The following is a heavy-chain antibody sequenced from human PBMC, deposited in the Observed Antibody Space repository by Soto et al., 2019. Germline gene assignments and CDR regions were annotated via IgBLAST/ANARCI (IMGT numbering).Heavy chain of an antibody. D-gene: IGHD5-18*01. J-gene: IGHJ6*02. CDR1: GGTFSSYA. Sequence: SVKVSCKASGGTFSSYAISWVRQAPGQGLEWMGGIIPIFGTANYAQKFQGRVTITADESTSTAYMELSSLRSEDTAVYYCARGGYSYGLDYYYYYGMDVWGQGTTVTVSS. V-gene: IGHV1-69*13. CDR2: IIPIFGTA. CDR3: ARGGYSYGLDYYYYYGMDV.